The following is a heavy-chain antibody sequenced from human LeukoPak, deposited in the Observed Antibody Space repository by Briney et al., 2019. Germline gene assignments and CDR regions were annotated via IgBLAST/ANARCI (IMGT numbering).Heavy chain of an antibody. J-gene: IGHJ4*02. D-gene: IGHD6-13*01. V-gene: IGHV3-13*01. CDR1: GFTFSSYD. Sequence: GGSLRLSCAASGFTFSSYDMHWVRQATGKGLEWVSAIGTAGDTYYPGSVKGRFTISRENAKNSLYLQMNSLRAEDTAVYYCARVGSGQQLAEYYFDYWGQGTPVTVSS. CDR3: ARVGSGQQLAEYYFDY. CDR2: IGTAGDT.